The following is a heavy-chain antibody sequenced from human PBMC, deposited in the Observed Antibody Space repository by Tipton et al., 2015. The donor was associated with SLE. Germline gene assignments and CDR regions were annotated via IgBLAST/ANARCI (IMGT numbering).Heavy chain of an antibody. Sequence: TLSLTCTVSGDSISTSNYYWAWIRQPPGKGLEWIGSIYSSGTTYYNPSLRSRVAVSVDTSKNQFSLKLSSMTAADTAVYYCARGVDIATDYFDYWGQGTLVTVSS. V-gene: IGHV4-39*07. D-gene: IGHD2-15*01. CDR1: GDSISTSNYY. CDR2: IYSSGTT. J-gene: IGHJ4*02. CDR3: ARGVDIATDYFDY.